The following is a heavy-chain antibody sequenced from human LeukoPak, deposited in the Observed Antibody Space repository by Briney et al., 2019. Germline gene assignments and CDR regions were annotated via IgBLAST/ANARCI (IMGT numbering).Heavy chain of an antibody. D-gene: IGHD3-22*01. CDR1: GGSISSSRYH. CDR3: ARLHDSSGDY. Sequence: PSETLSLTCTVSGGSISSSRYHWGWIRQPPGKGLEWIGSIYYTGSAYYNPSLESRVTISVDTSKNQFSLRLSSVTAADTAVYYCARLHDSSGDYWGQGTLVTVSS. CDR2: IYYTGSA. V-gene: IGHV4-39*01. J-gene: IGHJ4*02.